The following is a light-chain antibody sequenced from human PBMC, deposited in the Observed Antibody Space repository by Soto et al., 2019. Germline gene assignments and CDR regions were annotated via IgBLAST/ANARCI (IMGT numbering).Light chain of an antibody. CDR1: SSDVGAYKY. CDR2: EVS. Sequence: QYVLTQPPSASGSPGQSVTISCTGTSSDVGAYKYVSWYQQYPGKAPKLMIYEVSKRPSGVPDRFSGSKSGNTASLTVSGLQADDEADYYCTSYVGSDIWVFGGGTKLTVL. J-gene: IGLJ3*02. CDR3: TSYVGSDIWV. V-gene: IGLV2-8*01.